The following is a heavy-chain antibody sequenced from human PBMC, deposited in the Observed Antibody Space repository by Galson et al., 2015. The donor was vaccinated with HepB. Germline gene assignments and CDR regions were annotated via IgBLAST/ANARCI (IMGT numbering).Heavy chain of an antibody. J-gene: IGHJ6*02. Sequence: QSGAEVKKPGDSLKISCKASGYIFTTYWIAWVRQMPGKGLEWMGLISPGDSNTRYSPSFQGQVTISADKSISTAYLQWSSLKASDTAMYYCARHPPGGRGMDVWGQGTTVTVSS. D-gene: IGHD1-26*01. CDR3: ARHPPGGRGMDV. CDR1: GYIFTTYW. CDR2: ISPGDSNT. V-gene: IGHV5-51*01.